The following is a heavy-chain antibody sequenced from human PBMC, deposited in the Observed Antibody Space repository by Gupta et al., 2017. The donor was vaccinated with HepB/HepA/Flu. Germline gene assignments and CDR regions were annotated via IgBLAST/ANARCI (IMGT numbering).Heavy chain of an antibody. CDR3: ARNRKQYDDVWSGYYYYYYMDV. CDR1: GGTFSSYA. Sequence: QVQLVQSGAEVKKPGSSVKVSCKASGGTFSSYAISWVRQAPGQGLEWMGGIIPIFGTANYAQKFQGRVTITEEKSTSTADMELSSLRSEDTAVYYCARNRKQYDDVWSGYYYYYYMDVWGKGTTGTV. CDR2: IIPIFGTA. J-gene: IGHJ6*03. V-gene: IGHV1-69*06. D-gene: IGHD3-3*01.